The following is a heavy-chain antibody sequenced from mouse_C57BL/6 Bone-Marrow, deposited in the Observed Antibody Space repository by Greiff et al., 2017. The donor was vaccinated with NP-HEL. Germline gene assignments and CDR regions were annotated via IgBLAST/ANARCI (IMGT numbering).Heavy chain of an antibody. J-gene: IGHJ2*01. V-gene: IGHV1-19*01. Sequence: VQLKQSGPVLVKPGASVKMSCKASGYTFTDYYMNWVKQSHGKSLEWIGVINPYNGGTSYNQKFKGKATLTVDKSSSTAYMELNSLTSEDSAVYYCARGILRPFDYWGQGTTLTVSS. D-gene: IGHD2-4*01. CDR2: INPYNGGT. CDR1: GYTFTDYY. CDR3: ARGILRPFDY.